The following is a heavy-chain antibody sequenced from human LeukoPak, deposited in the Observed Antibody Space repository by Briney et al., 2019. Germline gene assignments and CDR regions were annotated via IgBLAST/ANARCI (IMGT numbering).Heavy chain of an antibody. CDR3: AREASYSSGWYYFQH. D-gene: IGHD6-19*01. J-gene: IGHJ1*01. Sequence: GGSLRLSCAASGFTVSSNYLSWLRQAPGKGLEWVSVIYSGGDTYYGDSVKGRFTISRDNSKNTLYLQMNSLRAEDTAVYYCAREASYSSGWYYFQHWGQGTLVTVSS. CDR2: IYSGGDT. V-gene: IGHV3-66*02. CDR1: GFTVSSNY.